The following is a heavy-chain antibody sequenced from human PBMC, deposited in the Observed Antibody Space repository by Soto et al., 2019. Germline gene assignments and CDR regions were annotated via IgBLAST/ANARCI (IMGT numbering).Heavy chain of an antibody. J-gene: IGHJ4*02. CDR2: ISGSGGST. Sequence: GGSLRLSCAASGFTFSSYAMSWVRQAPGKGLEWVSAISGSGGSTYYADSVKGRFTISRDKSKNTLYLQMNSLRAEDTAVYYCAKGVFLGDYGDFFDYWGQGTLVTVSS. V-gene: IGHV3-23*01. CDR3: AKGVFLGDYGDFFDY. CDR1: GFTFSSYA. D-gene: IGHD4-17*01.